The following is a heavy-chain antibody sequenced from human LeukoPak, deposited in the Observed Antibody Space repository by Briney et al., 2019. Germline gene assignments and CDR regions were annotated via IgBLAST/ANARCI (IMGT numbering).Heavy chain of an antibody. D-gene: IGHD6-13*01. V-gene: IGHV3-23*01. CDR3: AKDLPVVIAAAATFDY. Sequence: GGSLRLSCAASGFTFSSYSMNWVRQAPGRGLEWVSAISGSGGSTYYADSVKGRFTISRDNSKNTLYLQMNSLRAEDTAVYYCAKDLPVVIAAAATFDYWGQGTLVTVSS. CDR1: GFTFSSYS. J-gene: IGHJ4*02. CDR2: ISGSGGST.